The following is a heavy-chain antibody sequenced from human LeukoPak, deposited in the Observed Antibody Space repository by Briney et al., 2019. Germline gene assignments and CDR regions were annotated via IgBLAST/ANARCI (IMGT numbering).Heavy chain of an antibody. CDR2: IIPIFGTA. J-gene: IGHJ1*01. V-gene: IGHV1-69*13. D-gene: IGHD6-13*01. CDR1: GGTFSSYA. Sequence: SVKVSCKASGGTFSSYAISWVRQAPGQGLEWMGGIIPIFGTANYAQKFQGRVTITADESTSTAHMELSSLRSEDTAVYYCASIAAAGTYFQHWGQGTLVTVSS. CDR3: ASIAAAGTYFQH.